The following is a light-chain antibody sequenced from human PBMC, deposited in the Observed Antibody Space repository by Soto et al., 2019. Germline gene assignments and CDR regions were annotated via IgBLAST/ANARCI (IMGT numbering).Light chain of an antibody. CDR3: QQYNNWPLT. CDR1: QSVSSN. V-gene: IGKV3-15*01. CDR2: GAS. Sequence: EIVMTQSPGTLSVSPGERATLACRASQSVSSNLAWYQQKPGQVPRLLIYGASTRATGIPVRFSGSGSGTDFTLTISSLQSEDFAVYHCQQYNNWPLTFGGGSKVEIK. J-gene: IGKJ4*01.